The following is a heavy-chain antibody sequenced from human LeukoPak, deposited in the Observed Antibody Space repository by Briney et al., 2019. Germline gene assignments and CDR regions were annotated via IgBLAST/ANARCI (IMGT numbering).Heavy chain of an antibody. V-gene: IGHV1-2*04. J-gene: IGHJ3*02. CDR2: INPNSGGT. Sequence: EASVTVSCKASGYTFTGYYMHWVRQAPGQGLEWMGWINPNSGGTNYAQKFQGWVTMTRDTSISTAYMELSRLRSDDTAVYYCARGGITGTTRGPTRLNDAFDIWGQGTMVTVSS. CDR3: ARGGITGTTRGPTRLNDAFDI. D-gene: IGHD1-20*01. CDR1: GYTFTGYY.